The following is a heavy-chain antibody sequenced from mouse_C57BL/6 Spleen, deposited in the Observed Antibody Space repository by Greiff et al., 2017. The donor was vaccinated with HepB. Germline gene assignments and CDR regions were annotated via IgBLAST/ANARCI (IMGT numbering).Heavy chain of an antibody. CDR2: IDPEDGET. D-gene: IGHD1-1*01. V-gene: IGHV14-2*01. Sequence: EVQLHQSGAELVKPGASVKLSCTASGFNIKDYYMHWVKQRTEQGLEWIGRIDPEDGETKYAPKFQGKATITADTSSNTAYLQLSSLTSEDTAVYYCASPFTTVVATDFDYWGQGTTLTVSS. J-gene: IGHJ2*01. CDR3: ASPFTTVVATDFDY. CDR1: GFNIKDYY.